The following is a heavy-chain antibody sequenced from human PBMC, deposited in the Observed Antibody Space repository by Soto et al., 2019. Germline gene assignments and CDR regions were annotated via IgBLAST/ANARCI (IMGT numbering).Heavy chain of an antibody. Sequence: SETLSLTCAISGDSVSSNSAAWNWIRQSPSRGLEWLGRTYYRSKWYNDYAVSVKSRITINPDTSKNQFSLQLNSVTPEDTAVYYCARVGPLVGATVHHDAFDIWGQGTMVTVSS. CDR1: GDSVSSNSAA. CDR3: ARVGPLVGATVHHDAFDI. J-gene: IGHJ3*02. CDR2: TYYRSKWYN. V-gene: IGHV6-1*01. D-gene: IGHD1-26*01.